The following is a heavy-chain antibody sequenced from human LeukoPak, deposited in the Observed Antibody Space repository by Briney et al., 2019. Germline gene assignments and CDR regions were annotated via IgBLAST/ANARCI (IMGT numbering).Heavy chain of an antibody. CDR2: IYHSGST. CDR3: ARDGPAYTSRWYDYYYGLDV. Sequence: SETLSLTCTVSGDSIGSYFWSWIRQSPGKGLEWIGHIYHSGSTNYNPSLKSRVTISVNTSKNQFSLKLTSVTSADTAVYYCARDGPAYTSRWYDYYYGLDVWGPGTTVTVSS. D-gene: IGHD2-2*01. J-gene: IGHJ6*02. V-gene: IGHV4-59*01. CDR1: GDSIGSYF.